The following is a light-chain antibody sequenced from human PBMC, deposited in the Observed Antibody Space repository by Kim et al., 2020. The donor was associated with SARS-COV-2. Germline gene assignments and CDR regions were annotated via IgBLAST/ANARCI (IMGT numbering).Light chain of an antibody. CDR2: GAS. J-gene: IGKJ1*01. Sequence: EIVMTQSPATLSVSPGERATLSCRASQSVGSNLVWYQQKPGQAPRLLIYGASSRATGIPARFSGGGSGTEFTLTISSLQSEDFAVYYCQQYNNWPRTFGQGTRVEIK. V-gene: IGKV3-15*01. CDR3: QQYNNWPRT. CDR1: QSVGSN.